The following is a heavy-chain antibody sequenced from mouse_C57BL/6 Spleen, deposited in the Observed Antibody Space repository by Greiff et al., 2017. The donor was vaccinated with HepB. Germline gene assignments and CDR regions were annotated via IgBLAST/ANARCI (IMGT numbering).Heavy chain of an antibody. Sequence: VQLQQSGAELVRPGASVKLSCTASGFNIKDDYMHWVKQRPEQGLEWIGWIDPETGDTEYASKFQGKATIPADTSSNTAYLQLSSLTSEATAVYYCTTGEYYAMDYGGQGTSVTVSS. J-gene: IGHJ4*01. CDR2: IDPETGDT. CDR1: GFNIKDDY. V-gene: IGHV14-4*01. CDR3: TTGEYYAMDY.